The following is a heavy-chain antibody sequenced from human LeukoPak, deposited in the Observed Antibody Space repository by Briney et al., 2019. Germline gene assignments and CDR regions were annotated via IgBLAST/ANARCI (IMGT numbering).Heavy chain of an antibody. CDR1: GGSFSGYY. Sequence: SETLSLTCAVYGGSFSGYYWSWIRQPPGKGLEWIGSIYYSGSTYYNPSLKSRVTISVDTSKNQFSLKLSSVTAADTAVYYCARHAPQEGQHKTYNWFDPWGQGTLVTVSS. D-gene: IGHD6-13*01. V-gene: IGHV4-34*01. J-gene: IGHJ5*02. CDR2: IYYSGST. CDR3: ARHAPQEGQHKTYNWFDP.